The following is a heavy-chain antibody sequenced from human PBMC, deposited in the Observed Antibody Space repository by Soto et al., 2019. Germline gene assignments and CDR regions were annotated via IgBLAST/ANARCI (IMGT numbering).Heavy chain of an antibody. D-gene: IGHD3-10*01. J-gene: IGHJ4*02. Sequence: SETLSLTCTVPGGSISSSTYFWAWIRQPPGKGLEWIGSIYNSGSANHNPSLKSRVTISVDTSNNQFSLKLSSVTAADTAVYYCARHYNSGTYFGYWGQGTLVTVSS. CDR3: ARHYNSGTYFGY. CDR2: IYNSGSA. CDR1: GGSISSSTYF. V-gene: IGHV4-39*01.